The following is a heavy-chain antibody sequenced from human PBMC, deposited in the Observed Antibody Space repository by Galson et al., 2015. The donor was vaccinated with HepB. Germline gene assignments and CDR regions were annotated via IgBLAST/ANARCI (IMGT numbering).Heavy chain of an antibody. V-gene: IGHV1-69*06. CDR3: ARPRAYYSGSGRLSRDYYYYALDV. Sequence: SVKVSCKASGSTLSTYAISWVRQAPGQGLEWMGGIIPIFGTENYAQKFQGRVTITADKSTSTAYMELSSLRSEDTAVYYCARPRAYYSGSGRLSRDYYYYALDVWGQGTTVTVSS. J-gene: IGHJ6*02. CDR1: GSTLSTYA. CDR2: IIPIFGTE. D-gene: IGHD3-10*01.